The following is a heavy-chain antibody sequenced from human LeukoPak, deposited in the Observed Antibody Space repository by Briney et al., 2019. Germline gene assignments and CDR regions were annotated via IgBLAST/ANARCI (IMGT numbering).Heavy chain of an antibody. CDR1: GFTFSRYA. D-gene: IGHD6-13*01. J-gene: IGHJ4*02. V-gene: IGHV3-30*04. Sequence: AKSLRLSCAASGFTFSRYAMHWVRQAPGKGLEWVAVVASDGNDKHHADSVKGRFTISRDNSKNTLYLQMNSLRADDTAVYYCARDNTIGAAEYYFDYWGQGTLVTVSS. CDR2: VASDGNDK. CDR3: ARDNTIGAAEYYFDY.